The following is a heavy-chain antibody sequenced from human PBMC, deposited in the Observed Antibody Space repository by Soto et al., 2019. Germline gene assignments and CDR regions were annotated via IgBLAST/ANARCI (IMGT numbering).Heavy chain of an antibody. CDR2: FIPVFGAA. D-gene: IGHD3-22*01. J-gene: IGHJ4*02. Sequence: QVQLVQSGAEVKKPGSSVKVSCKASGGTFSRLAFSWVRQAPGQGLEWMGGFIPVFGAANYAQKFQGRVTISADESTNTTYMVLSSLKSEDTAVYYSAGSPEWSYALNQLVITTLGFYWGQGTLVTVSS. CDR3: AGSPEWSYALNQLVITTLGFY. V-gene: IGHV1-69*01. CDR1: GGTFSRLA.